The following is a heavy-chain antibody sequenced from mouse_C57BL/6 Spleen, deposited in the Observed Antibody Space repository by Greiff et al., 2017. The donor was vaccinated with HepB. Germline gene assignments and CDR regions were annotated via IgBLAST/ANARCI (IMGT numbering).Heavy chain of an antibody. D-gene: IGHD1-1*01. CDR2: IWSGGST. J-gene: IGHJ2*01. CDR3: AREGVYYYGSSFYYFDY. Sequence: VQRVESGPGLVQPSQSLSITCTVSGFSLTSYGVHWVRQSPGKGLEWLGVIWSGGSTDYNAAFISRLSISKDNSKSQVFFKMNSLQADDTAIYYCAREGVYYYGSSFYYFDYWGQGTTLTVSS. CDR1: GFSLTSYG. V-gene: IGHV2-2*01.